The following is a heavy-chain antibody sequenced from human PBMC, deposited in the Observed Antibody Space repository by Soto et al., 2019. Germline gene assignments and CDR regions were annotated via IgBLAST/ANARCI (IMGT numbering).Heavy chain of an antibody. J-gene: IGHJ4*02. CDR3: ARVGGGDNIDY. CDR2: IYYSGST. CDR1: GGSISSYY. D-gene: IGHD2-21*02. Sequence: QVQLQESGPGLVKPSETLSLTCTVSGGSISSYYWSWIRQPPGKGLEWIGYIYYSGSTNYNPSLKSRVTISVDTSKNQFSLKLSSVTAADTAVYYCARVGGGDNIDYWGQGTLVTVSS. V-gene: IGHV4-59*01.